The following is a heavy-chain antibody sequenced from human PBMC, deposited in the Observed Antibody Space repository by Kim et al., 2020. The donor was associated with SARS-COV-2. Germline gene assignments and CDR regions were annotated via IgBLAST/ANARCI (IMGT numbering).Heavy chain of an antibody. J-gene: IGHJ6*02. CDR2: IYYSGST. V-gene: IGHV4-59*01. Sequence: SETLSLTCTVSGGSISSYYWSWIRQPPGKGLEWIGYIYYSGSTNYNPSLKSRVTISVDTSKNQFSLKLSSVTAADTAVYYCARVPPKKTLYYYYGMDVWGQGTTVTVSS. CDR1: GGSISSYY. CDR3: ARVPPKKTLYYYYGMDV.